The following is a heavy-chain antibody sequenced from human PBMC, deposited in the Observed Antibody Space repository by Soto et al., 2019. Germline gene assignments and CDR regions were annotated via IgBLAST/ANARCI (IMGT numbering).Heavy chain of an antibody. Sequence: QVQLQESGPGLVKPSQTLSLTCTVSGGSISSGGYYWSWIRQHPGKGLEWIGFIYHSGNTFHNPSLKSRVVLSLDTSKNQFSLQLSSVTAADTAIYYCARGELWWDYWGQGSLVTLSS. CDR3: ARGELWWDY. J-gene: IGHJ4*02. CDR1: GGSISSGGYY. D-gene: IGHD2-21*01. CDR2: IYHSGNT. V-gene: IGHV4-31*03.